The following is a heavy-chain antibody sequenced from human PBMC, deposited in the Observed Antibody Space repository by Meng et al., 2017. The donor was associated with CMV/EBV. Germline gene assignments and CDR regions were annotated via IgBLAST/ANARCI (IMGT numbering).Heavy chain of an antibody. Sequence: GGSLRLSCKGSGYSFTSYWIGWVRQMPGKGLEWVGIIYPGDSDTRYSPSFQGQVTISADKSISTAYLQWSSLKASDTAMYYCATAPIEMATNGGFFDYWGQGILVTVSS. CDR2: IYPGDSDT. CDR1: GYSFTSYW. D-gene: IGHD5-24*01. CDR3: ATAPIEMATNGGFFDY. V-gene: IGHV5-51*01. J-gene: IGHJ4*02.